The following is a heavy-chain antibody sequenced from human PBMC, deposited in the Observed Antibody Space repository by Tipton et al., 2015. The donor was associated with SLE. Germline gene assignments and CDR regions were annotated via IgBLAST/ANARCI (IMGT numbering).Heavy chain of an antibody. CDR2: IYYSGKT. J-gene: IGHJ4*02. Sequence: TLSLTCTVSGGSINSSIYYWGWIRQSPGKGLEWIGIIYYSGKTYYNPSLKTRVTISVDTSKNQFSLRLNSVTAADTAIYYCARFPIAARPYFDYWGQGTLVTVSS. CDR3: ARFPIAARPYFDY. CDR1: GGSINSSIYY. V-gene: IGHV4-39*07. D-gene: IGHD6-6*01.